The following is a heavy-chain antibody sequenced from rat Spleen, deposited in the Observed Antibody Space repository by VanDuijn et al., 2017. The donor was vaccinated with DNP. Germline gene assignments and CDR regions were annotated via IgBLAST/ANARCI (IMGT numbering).Heavy chain of an antibody. CDR3: ARPDY. CDR1: GFTFSDYY. V-gene: IGHV5-7*01. Sequence: EVQLVESGGGLVQPGRSLKISCAASGFTFSDYYMAWVRQAPTKGLEWVAYIRYDGGSTYYGDSVKGRVTISRDNAKSTLYLQMDSLRSEDTATYYCARPDYWGQGVMVTVSS. J-gene: IGHJ2*01. CDR2: IRYDGGST.